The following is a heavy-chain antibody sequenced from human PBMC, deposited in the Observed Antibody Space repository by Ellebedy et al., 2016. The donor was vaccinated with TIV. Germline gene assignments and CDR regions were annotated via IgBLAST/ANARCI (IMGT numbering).Heavy chain of an antibody. Sequence: GESLKISCEASGFTFSSYSMNWVRQAPGKGLEWVAYISSSGNSLYYGDSVKGRFTVSRDNAKNSLYLQMNSLRDEDTALYYCARDRVAVVVPAFGAFDLWGQGTMVTVSS. CDR2: ISSSGNSL. CDR1: GFTFSSYS. V-gene: IGHV3-48*02. CDR3: ARDRVAVVVPAFGAFDL. J-gene: IGHJ3*01. D-gene: IGHD2-21*01.